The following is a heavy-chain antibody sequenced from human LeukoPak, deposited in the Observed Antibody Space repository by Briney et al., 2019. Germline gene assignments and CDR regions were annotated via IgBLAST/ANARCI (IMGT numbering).Heavy chain of an antibody. D-gene: IGHD3-22*01. CDR2: FSAYNVNT. CDR1: GYTFTSFG. V-gene: IGHV1-18*01. Sequence: ASVTVSCTASGYTFTSFGISWVRQAPGQGLEWMGWFSAYNVNTNYAQKFQGRVSMTTDTSTSTAYMELRSLRPDDTAVYYCARVTNFYDRSAERGFDYWGQGTLVTVSS. CDR3: ARVTNFYDRSAERGFDY. J-gene: IGHJ4*02.